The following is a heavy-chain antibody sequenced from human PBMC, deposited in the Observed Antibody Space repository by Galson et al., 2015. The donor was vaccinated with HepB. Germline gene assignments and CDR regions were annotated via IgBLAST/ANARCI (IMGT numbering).Heavy chain of an antibody. CDR1: GYRFTTYW. V-gene: IGHV5-10-1*01. CDR2: IDPSDSYT. J-gene: IGHJ4*02. CDR3: ASRQYYYGSGTYYNVSDY. D-gene: IGHD3-10*01. Sequence: QSGAEVKKPGESLRISCEGSGYRFTTYWISWVRQMPGKGREWMGRIDPSDSYTNYSPSFQGHVTIPADKSISTAYLQWSSLKASDTAMYYCASRQYYYGSGTYYNVSDYWGQGTLVTVSS.